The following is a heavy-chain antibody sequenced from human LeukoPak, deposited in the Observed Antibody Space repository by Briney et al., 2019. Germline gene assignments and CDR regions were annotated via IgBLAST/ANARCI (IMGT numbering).Heavy chain of an antibody. D-gene: IGHD6-13*01. CDR2: IYYSGST. CDR1: GGSISSYY. V-gene: IGHV4-59*01. J-gene: IGHJ6*02. Sequence: PSETLSLTCTVSGGSISSYYWSWIRQPPGKGLEWIGYIYYSGSTNYNPSLKSRVTISVDTSKNQFSLKLSSVTAADTAVYYCARDTRLSIAAAGRDYYYGMDVWGQGTTVTVSS. CDR3: ARDTRLSIAAAGRDYYYGMDV.